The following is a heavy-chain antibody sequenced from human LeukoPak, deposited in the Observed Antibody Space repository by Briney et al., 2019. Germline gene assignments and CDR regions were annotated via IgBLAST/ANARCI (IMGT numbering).Heavy chain of an antibody. Sequence: PGGSLKLSCAASGFPFNNYWIHWVRQAPGKGLMWVSSINTDGRTTRYAASVRGRFTISRDNAKNTLSLQMNSLRDDDTAVYYCARAGASGWYAAGWFDPWGQGTLVTVSS. CDR2: INTDGRTT. J-gene: IGHJ5*02. D-gene: IGHD6-19*01. V-gene: IGHV3-74*01. CDR3: ARAGASGWYAAGWFDP. CDR1: GFPFNNYW.